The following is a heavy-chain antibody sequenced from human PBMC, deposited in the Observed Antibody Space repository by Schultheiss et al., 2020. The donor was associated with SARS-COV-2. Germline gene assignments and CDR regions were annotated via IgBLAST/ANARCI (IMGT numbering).Heavy chain of an antibody. CDR1: GGSISSGSYY. V-gene: IGHV4-39*01. CDR2: INHSGST. CDR3: ARRLVPGEGGAFDI. Sequence: SETLSLTCTVSGGSISSGSYYWSWIRQPPGKGLEWIGEINHSGSTYYNPSLKSRVTISVDTSKNQFSLKLSSVTAADTAVYYCARRLVPGEGGAFDIWGQGTMVTVSS. D-gene: IGHD6-19*01. J-gene: IGHJ3*02.